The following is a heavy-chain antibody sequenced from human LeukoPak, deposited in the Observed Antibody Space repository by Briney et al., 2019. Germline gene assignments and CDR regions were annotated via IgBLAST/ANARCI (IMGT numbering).Heavy chain of an antibody. D-gene: IGHD2-2*01. CDR3: AWGLRTRIDI. Sequence: SETLSLTCAVYGGSFRDYYWTWIRQAPGKGLEWIGEINHSGSTTYTPSLKSRVTISVDTSKHQFSLKLSSVTAADTAVYYCAWGLRTRIDIWGQGTMVTVSS. CDR2: INHSGST. CDR1: GGSFRDYY. J-gene: IGHJ3*02. V-gene: IGHV4-34*01.